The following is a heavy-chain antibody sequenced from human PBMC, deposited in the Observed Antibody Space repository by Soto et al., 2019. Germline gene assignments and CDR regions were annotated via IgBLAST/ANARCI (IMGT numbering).Heavy chain of an antibody. CDR2: IIPILGIA. CDR3: ARGITMVRGVIHWFDP. Sequence: GASVKVSCKASGGTFSSYTISWVRQAPGQGLEWMGRIIPILGIANYAQKFQGRVTITADKSTSTAYMELSSLRSEDTAVYYCARGITMVRGVIHWFDPWGQGTLVTVSS. V-gene: IGHV1-69*02. D-gene: IGHD3-10*01. CDR1: GGTFSSYT. J-gene: IGHJ5*02.